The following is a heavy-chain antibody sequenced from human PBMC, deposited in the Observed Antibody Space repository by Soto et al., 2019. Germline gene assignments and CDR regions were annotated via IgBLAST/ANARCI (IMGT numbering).Heavy chain of an antibody. Sequence: GGSLRLSCAASGFTVSSNYMSWVRQAPGKGLEWVSVIYSGGSTYYADSVKGRFTISRDNSKNTLYLQMNSLRAEDTAVYYCARATPAARGDAFDIWGQGTMVT. J-gene: IGHJ3*02. CDR1: GFTVSSNY. V-gene: IGHV3-66*01. D-gene: IGHD2-2*01. CDR2: IYSGGST. CDR3: ARATPAARGDAFDI.